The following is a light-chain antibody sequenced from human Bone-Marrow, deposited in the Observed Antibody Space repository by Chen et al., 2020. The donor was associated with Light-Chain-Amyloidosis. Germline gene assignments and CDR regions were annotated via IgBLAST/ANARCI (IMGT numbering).Light chain of an antibody. CDR3: SSYTITNTLV. Sequence: QSALTQPASVSGSPGQSITISCTGASSDVGGDNHVSWYQQHQDKAPKLMIYEVTNRPSWVPVRFSGSKSDNTSSLTISGLQTEDEADYFCSSYTITNTLVFGSGTRVTVL. V-gene: IGLV2-14*01. CDR2: EVT. J-gene: IGLJ1*01. CDR1: SSDVGGDNH.